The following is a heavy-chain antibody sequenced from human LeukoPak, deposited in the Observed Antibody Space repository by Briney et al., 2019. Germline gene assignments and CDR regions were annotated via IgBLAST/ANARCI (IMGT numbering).Heavy chain of an antibody. CDR3: AKDRVGATRVNWFDP. V-gene: IGHV3-23*01. J-gene: IGHJ5*02. CDR2: ISGSGGST. CDR1: GFTFSSYA. D-gene: IGHD1-26*01. Sequence: TGGSLRLSCAASGFTFSSYAMSWVRQAPGKGLEWVSAISGSGGSTYYADSVKGRFTISRDNSKNTLYLQMNSLRAEDTAVYYCAKDRVGATRVNWFDPWGQGTLATVSS.